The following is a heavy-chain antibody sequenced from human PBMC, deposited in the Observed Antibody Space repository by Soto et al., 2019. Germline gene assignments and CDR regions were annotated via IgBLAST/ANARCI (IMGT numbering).Heavy chain of an antibody. D-gene: IGHD3-22*01. V-gene: IGHV1-69*01. Sequence: QVQLVQSGAEVKRPGSSVKLSCKASGGTFTYYGISWVRQAPGQGLAWMGGIIPIIGPATYAQKFQGRLTITADQSTSTAYMELSSLGSEDTALSYCARDLGTTIAGPPRRETYGWLDPWGPGTLVTVSS. CDR2: IIPIIGPA. CDR1: GGTFTYYG. J-gene: IGHJ5*02. CDR3: ARDLGTTIAGPPRRETYGWLDP.